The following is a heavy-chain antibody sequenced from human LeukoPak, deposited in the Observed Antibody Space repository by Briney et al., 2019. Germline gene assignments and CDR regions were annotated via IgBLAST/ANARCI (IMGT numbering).Heavy chain of an antibody. D-gene: IGHD3-22*01. CDR3: ARGAYYYDSSGPWYFDY. CDR1: GGTFSSYA. CDR2: IIPIFGTA. Sequence: SVKVSCKASGGTFSSYAISWVRQAPGQGLEWMGGIIPIFGTANYAQKFQGRVTITADESTSTAYMELSSLRSEDTAVYYCARGAYYYDSSGPWYFDYWGQGTLVTVSS. V-gene: IGHV1-69*13. J-gene: IGHJ4*02.